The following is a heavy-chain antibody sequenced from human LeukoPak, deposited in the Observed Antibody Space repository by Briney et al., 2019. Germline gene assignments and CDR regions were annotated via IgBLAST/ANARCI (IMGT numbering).Heavy chain of an antibody. J-gene: IGHJ5*02. V-gene: IGHV4-34*01. CDR2: INHSGST. CDR3: ARRDGYSYGYGNWFDP. D-gene: IGHD5-18*01. CDR1: GGSFSGYY. Sequence: TSETLSLTCAVYGGSFSGYYWSWIRQPPGKGLEWIGEINHSGSTNYNPSLKSRVTISVDTSKNQFSLKLSSVTAADTAVYYCARRDGYSYGYGNWFDPWGQGTLVTVSS.